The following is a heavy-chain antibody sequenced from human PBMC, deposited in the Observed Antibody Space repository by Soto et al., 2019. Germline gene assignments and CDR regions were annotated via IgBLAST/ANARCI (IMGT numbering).Heavy chain of an antibody. V-gene: IGHV3-23*01. CDR2: ISSGGGST. CDR1: GFTFSSYA. J-gene: IGHJ4*02. D-gene: IGHD4-17*01. CDR3: AKDLKTTVVRAYDY. Sequence: WGSLRPSCAASGFTFSSYAMTWVRQAPGKGLEWVSVISSGGGSTYYADSVKGRFTISRDNSKNIMYLQMNSLRAEDTAVYYCAKDLKTTVVRAYDYWGQGALVTVSS.